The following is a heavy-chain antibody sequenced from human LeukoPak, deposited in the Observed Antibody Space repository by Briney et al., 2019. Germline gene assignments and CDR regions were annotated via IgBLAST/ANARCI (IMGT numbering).Heavy chain of an antibody. V-gene: IGHV3-7*01. CDR2: IKEDGSEK. Sequence: RGSLRLSCAPSRFTFGVYCISWVARAPGKLLKSVASIKEDGSEKYYVDSVKGRLTISRDNAKNSLYLQMNSLRAEDTAVYYCARDPPFDPSGDWHFDLWGRGTLVTVSS. CDR1: RFTFGVYC. CDR3: ARDPPFDPSGDWHFDL. D-gene: IGHD3-9*01. J-gene: IGHJ2*01.